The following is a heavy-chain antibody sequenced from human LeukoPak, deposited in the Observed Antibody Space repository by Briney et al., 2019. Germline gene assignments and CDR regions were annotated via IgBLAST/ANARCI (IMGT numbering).Heavy chain of an antibody. CDR3: AAGSGWKPYYYNYYMDV. Sequence: GGSLRLSCVASGFTFTNYAMSWVRQAPGKGLEWVSAISGSGGGTYYADSVKGRFIISRDNSKNTLYLHMSSLRGEDTALYYCAAGSGWKPYYYNYYMDVWGKGTTVTVSS. V-gene: IGHV3-23*01. J-gene: IGHJ6*03. CDR1: GFTFTNYA. D-gene: IGHD6-19*01. CDR2: ISGSGGGT.